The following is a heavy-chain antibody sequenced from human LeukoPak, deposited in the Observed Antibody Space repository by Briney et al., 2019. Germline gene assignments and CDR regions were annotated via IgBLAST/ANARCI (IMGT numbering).Heavy chain of an antibody. CDR3: SKGSCSSSSCPSDY. CDR1: GFSFSSYV. CDR2: ISGSGDIT. V-gene: IGHV3-23*01. J-gene: IGHJ4*02. Sequence: PGGSLRLSCAASGFSFSSYVMTWVRQAPGKGLEWVSVISGSGDITYYADSVKGRFTISRDNSKSTLYLQMNSLRAEDTALYYCSKGSCSSSSCPSDYWGQGTLVTVSS. D-gene: IGHD2-2*01.